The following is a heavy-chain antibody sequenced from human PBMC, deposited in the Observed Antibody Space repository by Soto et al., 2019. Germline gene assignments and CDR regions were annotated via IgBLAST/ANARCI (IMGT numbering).Heavy chain of an antibody. Sequence: GGSLRLSCAASGFTFSNYAMSWVRQAPGKGLEWVSAISGSGGSTYYADSVKGRFTISRDNSKNTRYLQMNSLRAEDTAVYYCARDSLSLLGYCSIIICCASTNWFDHWCQRILVTVS. V-gene: IGHV3-23*01. CDR1: GFTFSNYA. CDR3: ARDSLSLLGYCSIIICCASTNWFDH. D-gene: IGHD2-2*01. CDR2: ISGSGGST. J-gene: IGHJ5*02.